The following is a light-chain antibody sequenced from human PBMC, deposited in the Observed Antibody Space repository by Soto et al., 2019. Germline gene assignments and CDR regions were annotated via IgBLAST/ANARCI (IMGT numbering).Light chain of an antibody. CDR3: QKFNSYPIT. V-gene: IGKV1-5*01. CDR1: QRISRW. CDR2: EAS. J-gene: IGKJ5*01. Sequence: DIQMTHSPATLSASVLYIVTITCRSSQRISRWLTSYQQKPGKAPKLLIYEASSLESAVPSRFSGSGSGTAFTLTISGLQPDDFATYYCQKFNSYPITFGQGTRLEIK.